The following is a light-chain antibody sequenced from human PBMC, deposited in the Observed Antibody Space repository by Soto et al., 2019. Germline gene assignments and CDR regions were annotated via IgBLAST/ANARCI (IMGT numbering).Light chain of an antibody. Sequence: EIVMTQSPSTLSMSPGERSTLSGRASRSITSSVAWYQQIPGQAPRLLISDASTRATGIPARFSGSGSGTEFTLAISSLQSEDFAVYYCQQYDSWPQTFGQGTRWIS. CDR3: QQYDSWPQT. CDR1: RSITSS. CDR2: DAS. J-gene: IGKJ1*01. V-gene: IGKV3-15*01.